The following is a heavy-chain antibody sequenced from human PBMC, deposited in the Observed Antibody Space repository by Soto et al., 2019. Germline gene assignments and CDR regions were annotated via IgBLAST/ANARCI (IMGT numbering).Heavy chain of an antibody. J-gene: IGHJ4*02. CDR2: INHSGST. CDR1: GGSFSGYY. CDR3: ARGQSALSSGYSPFGIDY. V-gene: IGHV4-34*01. D-gene: IGHD3-22*01. Sequence: QVQLQQWGAGLLKPSETLSLTCAVYGGSFSGYYWSWIRQPPGKGLEWIGEINHSGSTNYNPSLKSRVTISVDTSNNQFALKLSSVTAADTAVYYCARGQSALSSGYSPFGIDYWGQGTLVTVSS.